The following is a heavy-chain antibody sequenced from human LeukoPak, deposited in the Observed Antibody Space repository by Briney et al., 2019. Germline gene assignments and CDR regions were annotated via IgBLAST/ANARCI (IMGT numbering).Heavy chain of an antibody. J-gene: IGHJ4*02. CDR2: IYSVTST. V-gene: IGHV3-53*01. Sequence: GGSLRLSCAASGFSVSSNYMSWVRQAPGKGLEWVSVIYSVTSTYYADSVNGRFTISRDASKNTVDLQMNSLRAEDTAMYYCARGSLLRYFDWPDWGQGILVTVSS. CDR1: GFSVSSNY. CDR3: ARGSLLRYFDWPD. D-gene: IGHD3-9*01.